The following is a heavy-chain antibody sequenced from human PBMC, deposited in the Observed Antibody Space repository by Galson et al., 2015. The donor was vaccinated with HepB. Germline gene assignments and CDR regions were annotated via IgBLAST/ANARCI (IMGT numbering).Heavy chain of an antibody. Sequence: SLRLSCAASGFTFSSYGMHWVRQAPGKGLEWVSFISGSGGSTYYADSVKGRFAISRDNSKNTLYLQLSSLRAEETAAYYCAKDRSSNSLAACDIWGQGTMVTVSS. V-gene: IGHV3-23*01. D-gene: IGHD2-15*01. CDR2: ISGSGGST. J-gene: IGHJ3*02. CDR1: GFTFSSYG. CDR3: AKDRSSNSLAACDI.